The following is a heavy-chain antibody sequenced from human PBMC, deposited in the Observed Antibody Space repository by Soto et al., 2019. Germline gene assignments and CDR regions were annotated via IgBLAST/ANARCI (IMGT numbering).Heavy chain of an antibody. CDR1: GYTFTSYG. J-gene: IGHJ4*02. CDR3: ARDSSGWLQQYYFDY. D-gene: IGHD5-18*01. Sequence: ASVKVACKASGYTFTSYGISWVRQAPGQGLEWMGWINPNSGGTNYAQKFQGRVTMTRDTSISTAYMELSRLRSDDTAVYYCARDSSGWLQQYYFDYWGQGTLVTVSS. CDR2: INPNSGGT. V-gene: IGHV1-2*02.